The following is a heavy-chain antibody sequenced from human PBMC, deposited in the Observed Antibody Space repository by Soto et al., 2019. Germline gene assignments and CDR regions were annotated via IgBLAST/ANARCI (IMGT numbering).Heavy chain of an antibody. D-gene: IGHD2-15*01. Sequence: QVQLVQSGAEVKKPGSSVKVSCKASGGTFSSYTISWVRQAPGQGLEWMGRIIPILGIANYAQKFQGRAXXTXKXXTSTAYMELSSLRSEDTAVYYCARAPDVVVVAATLWGQGTLVTVSS. J-gene: IGHJ4*02. CDR3: ARAPDVVVVAATL. CDR1: GGTFSSYT. V-gene: IGHV1-69*02. CDR2: IIPILGIA.